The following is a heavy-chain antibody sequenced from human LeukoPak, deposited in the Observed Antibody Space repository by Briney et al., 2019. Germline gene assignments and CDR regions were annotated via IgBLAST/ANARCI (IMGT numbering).Heavy chain of an antibody. J-gene: IGHJ5*02. CDR2: IYYSGST. V-gene: IGHV4-59*01. CDR1: GVSFSGYY. Sequence: SETLSLTCAVYGVSFSGYYWSWIRQPPGKGLEWIGYIYYSGSTNYNPSLKSRVTISVDTSKNQFSLKLSSVTAADTAVYYCARLCQYCSSTSRTDLFDPWGQGTLVTVSS. CDR3: ARLCQYCSSTSRTDLFDP. D-gene: IGHD2-2*01.